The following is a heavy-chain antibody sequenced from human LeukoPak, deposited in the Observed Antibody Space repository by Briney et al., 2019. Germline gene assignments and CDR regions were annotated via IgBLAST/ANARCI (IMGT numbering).Heavy chain of an antibody. J-gene: IGHJ4*02. V-gene: IGHV1-2*02. CDR2: INPNSGGT. CDR3: ARGTDRGDYFDY. Sequence: ASVKVSCKASGYTFTCYYMHWVRQAPGQGLEWMGWINPNSGGTNYAQKFQGRVTMTRYTSISTAYMELSRLRSDDTAVYYCARGTDRGDYFDYWGQGTLVTVSS. CDR1: GYTFTCYY.